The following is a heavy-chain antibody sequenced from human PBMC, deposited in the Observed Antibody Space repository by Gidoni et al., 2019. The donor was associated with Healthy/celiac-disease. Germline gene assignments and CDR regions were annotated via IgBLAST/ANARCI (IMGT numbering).Heavy chain of an antibody. V-gene: IGHV1-24*01. CDR1: GYTLTELS. J-gene: IGHJ6*03. Sequence: QVQLVQSGAEVKKPGASVTVSCKVSGYTLTELSMPWVRQAPGKGLEWMGGFDPEDGETIYAQKFQGRVTMTEDTSTDTAYMELSSLRSEDTAVYYCATGQIGGDKAPYYYYYMDVWGKGTTVTVSS. D-gene: IGHD3-16*01. CDR3: ATGQIGGDKAPYYYYYMDV. CDR2: FDPEDGET.